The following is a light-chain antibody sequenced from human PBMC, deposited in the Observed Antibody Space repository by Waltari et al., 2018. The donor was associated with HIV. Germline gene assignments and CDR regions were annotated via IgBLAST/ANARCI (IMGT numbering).Light chain of an antibody. J-gene: IGKJ1*01. V-gene: IGKV1-5*03. CDR3: QQFNSYSGA. CDR2: KAS. CDR1: QSISNW. Sequence: DIQMTQSPSTLSASVGERVTITCRASQSISNWLAWYQQKPGKAPKLLIYKASTLESGVPSRFSGSGSETEFTHTISSLQPDDFATYYCQQFNSYSGAFGQGTKVEIK.